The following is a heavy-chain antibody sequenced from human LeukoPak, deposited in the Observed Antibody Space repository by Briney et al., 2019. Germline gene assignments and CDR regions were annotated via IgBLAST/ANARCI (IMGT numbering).Heavy chain of an antibody. V-gene: IGHV1-2*02. Sequence: GASVKVSCKASGDTFTAYYMHWARQAPGQGLEWMGWITPNSGGTNYAQKFQGRVTMTRDTSISTAYMELSRLRSHDTAVYYCARGAHYHDSSEGYDYWGQGTLVTVSS. CDR1: GDTFTAYY. D-gene: IGHD3-22*01. J-gene: IGHJ4*02. CDR2: ITPNSGGT. CDR3: ARGAHYHDSSEGYDY.